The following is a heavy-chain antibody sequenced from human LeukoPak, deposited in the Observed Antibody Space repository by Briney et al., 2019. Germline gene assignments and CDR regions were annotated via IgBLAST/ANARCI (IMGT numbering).Heavy chain of an antibody. CDR2: INTYTGNT. V-gene: IGHV1-18*01. CDR1: GYTFSSYG. CDR3: ARDSTGDERYGSGSYYGY. D-gene: IGHD3-10*01. J-gene: IGHJ4*02. Sequence: ASVKVSCKASGYTFSSYGISWVRQAPGQGLEGMGWINTYTGNTNYAQQFQGRVTMPTDTSTSTVYMELRSLRSDDTAVYYCARDSTGDERYGSGSYYGYWGQGTLVTVSS.